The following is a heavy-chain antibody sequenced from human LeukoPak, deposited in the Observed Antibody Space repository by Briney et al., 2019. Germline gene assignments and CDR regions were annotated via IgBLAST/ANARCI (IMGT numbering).Heavy chain of an antibody. CDR2: ISDSGGST. V-gene: IGHV3-64*04. CDR1: GFPFSSYA. D-gene: IGHD1-26*01. Sequence: TGGSLRLSCSASGFPFSSYAMHWVRQAPGKGLEYVSAISDSGGSTYYADSVKGRFTISRDNSKNTLYLQMNNLRAEDTAVYFCAKDLTSVGATNYWGQGTQVTVSS. CDR3: AKDLTSVGATNY. J-gene: IGHJ4*02.